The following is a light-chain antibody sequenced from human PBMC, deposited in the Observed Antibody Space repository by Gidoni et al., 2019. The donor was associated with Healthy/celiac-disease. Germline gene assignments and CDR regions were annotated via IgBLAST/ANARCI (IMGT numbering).Light chain of an antibody. Sequence: DIHVTQSPSTLSASVGDRVIITCRTSQSANIWLAWYQQKPGKAPKVLIYAASDRQSGVPSSFSGRGSGTEFTLTINNLQPDDFATYYCQQYNNFRTFGQGTRVDIK. V-gene: IGKV1-5*03. CDR2: AAS. J-gene: IGKJ1*01. CDR1: QSANIW. CDR3: QQYNNFRT.